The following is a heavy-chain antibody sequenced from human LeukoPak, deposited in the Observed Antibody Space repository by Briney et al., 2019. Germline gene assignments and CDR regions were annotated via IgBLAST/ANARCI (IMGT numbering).Heavy chain of an antibody. CDR3: ARDLAAARLEF. CDR2: ISYTGTI. J-gene: IGHJ4*02. V-gene: IGHV3-48*01. D-gene: IGHD6-6*01. CDR1: GFTFSSDS. Sequence: GGSLRLSCAASGFTFSSDSMNWVRQAPGKGLEWVSYISYTGTIYYADSVKGRFTISRDNAKNSLYLHMNSLRAEDTAVYYCARDLAAARLEFRGQGTLVTVPS.